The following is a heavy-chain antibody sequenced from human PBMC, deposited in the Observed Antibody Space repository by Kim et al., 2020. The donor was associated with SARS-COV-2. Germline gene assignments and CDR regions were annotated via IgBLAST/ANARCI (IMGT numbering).Heavy chain of an antibody. Sequence: ASVKVSCKASGYTFTSYGISWVRQAPGQGLEWMGWISAYNGNTNYAQKLQGRVTMTTDTSTSTAYMELRSLRSDDTAVYYCACGANEEGKRYFDWLSSTSYYYYGMDVWGQGTTITVSS. CDR2: ISAYNGNT. D-gene: IGHD3-9*01. CDR1: GYTFTSYG. CDR3: ACGANEEGKRYFDWLSSTSYYYYGMDV. V-gene: IGHV1-18*04. J-gene: IGHJ6*02.